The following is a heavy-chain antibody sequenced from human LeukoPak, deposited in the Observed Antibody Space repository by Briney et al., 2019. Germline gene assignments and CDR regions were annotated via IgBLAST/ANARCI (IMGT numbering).Heavy chain of an antibody. Sequence: SETLSLTCTVSGGSISSYYWSWIRQPAGKGLEWIGRIYTSGSTNYNPPLKSRVTMSVDTSKNQFSLKLRSVTAADTAVYYCARDLDSSGWCNFDYWGQGTLVTVSS. CDR2: IYTSGST. D-gene: IGHD6-19*01. CDR1: GGSISSYY. CDR3: ARDLDSSGWCNFDY. J-gene: IGHJ4*02. V-gene: IGHV4-4*07.